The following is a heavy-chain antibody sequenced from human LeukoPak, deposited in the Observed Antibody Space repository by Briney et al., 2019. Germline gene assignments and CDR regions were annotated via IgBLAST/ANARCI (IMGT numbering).Heavy chain of an antibody. D-gene: IGHD3-16*01. J-gene: IGHJ4*02. V-gene: IGHV3-20*01. Sequence: SGGSLRLSCAASGFTLSSYAMSWVRQAPGKGLEWVSGINRKHGSTGYADSVTGRFTISRDNAKNSLYLQMDSLRAEDTAVYHCARGDGGDYWGQGILVTVSS. CDR2: INRKHGST. CDR3: ARGDGGDY. CDR1: GFTLSSYA.